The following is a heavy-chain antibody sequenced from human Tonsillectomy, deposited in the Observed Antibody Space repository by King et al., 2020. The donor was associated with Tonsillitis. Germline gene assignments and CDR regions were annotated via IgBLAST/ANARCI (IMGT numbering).Heavy chain of an antibody. V-gene: IGHV1-69*06. J-gene: IGHJ4*02. D-gene: IGHD1-1*01. CDR1: GGTFRNYG. CDR3: ESDTNGNDQDYFFDS. CDR2: LIVNSGTV. Sequence: VQLVESGAEVKKPGSSVRVSCKAFGGTFRNYGISWVRQAPGQGLEWMGVLIVNSGTVNYAPKIQGRVTMTADKSTTTAYLGLRGLRAEATAMYYCESDTNGNDQDYFFDSWGQGTLVTVSS.